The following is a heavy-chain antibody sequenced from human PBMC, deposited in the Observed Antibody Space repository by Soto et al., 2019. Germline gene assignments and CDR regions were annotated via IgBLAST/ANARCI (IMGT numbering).Heavy chain of an antibody. D-gene: IGHD1-1*01. CDR2: LNPNTGNS. CDR3: ARRAETKRWNGFGADKFYFDF. J-gene: IGHJ4*02. CDR1: GYTFTSYD. Sequence: QVQLVQSGAEVKKPGASVKVSCEASGYTFTSYDIYWVRQATGQGLAWMGGLNPNTGNSGYVQNCQGRITVTSDTSINTGNKDLSRRRSEGTGVYYCARRAETKRWNGFGADKFYFDFWGQGTLVSVS. V-gene: IGHV1-8*01.